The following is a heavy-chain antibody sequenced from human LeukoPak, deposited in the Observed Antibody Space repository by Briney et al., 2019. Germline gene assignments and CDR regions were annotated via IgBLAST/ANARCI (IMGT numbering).Heavy chain of an antibody. CDR1: GGSFSGYY. D-gene: IGHD3-3*01. CDR2: INHSGST. J-gene: IGHJ5*02. CDR3: ARVCGGYYDFWSGYYTRHNWFDP. Sequence: SETLSLTCAVYGGSFSGYYWSWLRQPPGKGLEWIGEINHSGSTNYNPSLKSRVTISVDTSKNQFSLKLSSVTAADTAVYYCARVCGGYYDFWSGYYTRHNWFDPWGQGTLVTVSS. V-gene: IGHV4-34*01.